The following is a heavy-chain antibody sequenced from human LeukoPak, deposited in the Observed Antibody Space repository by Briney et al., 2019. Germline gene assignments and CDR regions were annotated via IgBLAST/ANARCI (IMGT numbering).Heavy chain of an antibody. J-gene: IGHJ4*02. CDR3: AKDFRIGYSAHFDY. V-gene: IGHV3-23*01. D-gene: IGHD2-21*01. CDR2: IYENGGAT. CDR1: GFTFRSHA. Sequence: GSLRLSCVGSGFTFRSHAMSWVRQAPEKGLEFVSGIYENGGATYYADSVKGRFSISRDNSKNTLYLQMDSLRGEDTAVYYCAKDFRIGYSAHFDYWGQGALVTVSS.